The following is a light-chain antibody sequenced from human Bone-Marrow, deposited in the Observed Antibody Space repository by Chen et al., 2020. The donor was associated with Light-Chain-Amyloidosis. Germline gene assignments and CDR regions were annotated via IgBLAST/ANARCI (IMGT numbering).Light chain of an antibody. CDR3: SSYTSSSTLDV. Sequence: QSALTQPASVSGSPGQSITISCTGTSSDVGGYNYVSWYQQNPGKAPKLMIYDVSNRPSGVSNRFSGSKSGNTASLTISGLQAEDEADYYCSSYTSSSTLDVFGGGTKLTVL. CDR2: DVS. J-gene: IGLJ3*02. V-gene: IGLV2-14*01. CDR1: SSDVGGYNY.